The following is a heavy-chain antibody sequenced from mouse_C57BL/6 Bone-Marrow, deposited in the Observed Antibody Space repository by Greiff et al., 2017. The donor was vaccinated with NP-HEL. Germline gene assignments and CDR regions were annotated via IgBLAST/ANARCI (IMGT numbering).Heavy chain of an antibody. J-gene: IGHJ2*01. CDR3: ARDGVTTVVAYYFDY. CDR1: GYTFTGYW. Sequence: VQGVESGAELMKPGASVKLSCKATGYTFTGYWIEWVKQRPGHGLEWIGEILPGSGSTNYNEKFKGKATFTADTSSNTAYMQLSSLTTEDSAIYYCARDGVTTVVAYYFDYWGQGTTLTVSS. CDR2: ILPGSGST. D-gene: IGHD1-1*01. V-gene: IGHV1-9*01.